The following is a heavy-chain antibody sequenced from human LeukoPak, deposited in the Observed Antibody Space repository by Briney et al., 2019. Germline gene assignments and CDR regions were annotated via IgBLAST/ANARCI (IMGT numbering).Heavy chain of an antibody. V-gene: IGHV3-30-3*01. J-gene: IGHJ5*02. CDR2: ISYDGSNK. CDR1: GFILRRYA. CDR3: ARDMGELGFNAFDP. D-gene: IGHD1-26*01. Sequence: GGSLRLSCAVSGFILRRYAMHWGRQAPGKGLEWVAVISYDGSNKYYADSVKGRFTISRDNSKNTLYLQMNSLRAEDTAVYYCARDMGELGFNAFDPWGQGTLVTVSS.